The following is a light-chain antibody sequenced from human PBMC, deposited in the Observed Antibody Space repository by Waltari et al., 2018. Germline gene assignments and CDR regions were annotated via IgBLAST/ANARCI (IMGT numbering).Light chain of an antibody. CDR2: TTS. J-gene: IGKJ4*01. Sequence: DIQMTQSPTSVSASVADRVTITCRASQAISSWIAWYQQKPGKAPELLIFTTSNLQSGVPSRFSGSGSGTDFTLTISSLQPEDFATYYCQQGDSFPLTFGGGTKVEIK. CDR3: QQGDSFPLT. V-gene: IGKV1-12*01. CDR1: QAISSW.